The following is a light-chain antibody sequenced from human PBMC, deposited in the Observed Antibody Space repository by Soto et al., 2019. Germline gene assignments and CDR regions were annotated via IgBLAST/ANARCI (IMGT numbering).Light chain of an antibody. CDR1: QSVSSN. J-gene: IGKJ4*01. V-gene: IGKV3-15*01. CDR2: GAS. Sequence: EIVMTQSPVTLSVSPGERATLSCRASQSVSSNLAWYQQKPGQSPRLLIYGASTRATGIPARFSGSGSGTEFTLTISRLQSEDFAVYYCQQYNNWPPFTFCGGTKVEIK. CDR3: QQYNNWPPFT.